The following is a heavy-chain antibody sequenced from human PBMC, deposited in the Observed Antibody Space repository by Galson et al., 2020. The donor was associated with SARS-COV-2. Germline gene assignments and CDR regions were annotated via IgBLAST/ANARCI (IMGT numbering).Heavy chain of an antibody. D-gene: IGHD2-15*01. CDR2: INHSGST. CDR3: ARGRIGRNFYYYYGLDV. V-gene: IGHV4-34*01. Sequence: SETLSLTCAVYGGSFSGYYWSWIRQPPGKGLEWIGEINHSGSTNYNPSLKSRVTISVDTSKNQFSLKLSSVTAADTAVYYCARGRIGRNFYYYYGLDVWGQGTTVTVSS. J-gene: IGHJ6*02. CDR1: GGSFSGYY.